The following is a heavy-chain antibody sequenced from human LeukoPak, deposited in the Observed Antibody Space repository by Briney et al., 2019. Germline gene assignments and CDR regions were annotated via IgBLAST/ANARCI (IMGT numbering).Heavy chain of an antibody. Sequence: PSETLSLTCTVSGGSINRYYWSWIRQPPGKGLEWIGYIYHSGSTNCNPSLKSRVTMSVDTSKNQISLKLSSVTAADTAVYYCARLEGQLILSWFDPWGQGTLVTVSP. J-gene: IGHJ5*02. CDR1: GGSINRYY. CDR2: IYHSGST. D-gene: IGHD2-15*01. CDR3: ARLEGQLILSWFDP. V-gene: IGHV4-59*08.